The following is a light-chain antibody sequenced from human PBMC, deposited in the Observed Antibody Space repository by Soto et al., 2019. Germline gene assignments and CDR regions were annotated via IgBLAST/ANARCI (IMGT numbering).Light chain of an antibody. CDR3: QQYGSSAT. Sequence: EIVLTQSPGTLSLSPGERATLSCRPSQSVSSSYLAWYQQKPGQAPRLLIYGASSRATGIPDRFSGSGSGTDFTLTISRLEPEDFAVYYCQQYGSSATFGQGTRLEIK. CDR1: QSVSSSY. CDR2: GAS. J-gene: IGKJ5*01. V-gene: IGKV3-20*01.